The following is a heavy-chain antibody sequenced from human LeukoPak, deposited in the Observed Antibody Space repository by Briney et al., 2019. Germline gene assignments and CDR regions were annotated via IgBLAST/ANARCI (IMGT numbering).Heavy chain of an antibody. CDR2: IYHSGST. J-gene: IGHJ3*02. CDR3: ARDSGSSGPHYAFDI. CDR1: GGSISSGGYY. V-gene: IGHV4-30-2*01. D-gene: IGHD6-6*01. Sequence: SQTLSLTCTVSGGSISSGGYYWSWIRQPPGKGLEWIGYIYHSGSTYYNPSLKSRVTISVDRSKNQFSLKLSSVTAADTAVYYCARDSGSSGPHYAFDIWGQGTMVTVSS.